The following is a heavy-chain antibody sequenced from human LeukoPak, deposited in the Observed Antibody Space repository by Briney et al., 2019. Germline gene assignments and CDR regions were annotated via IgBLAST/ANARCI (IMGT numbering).Heavy chain of an antibody. CDR1: GGSFSGYY. CDR2: INHSGST. Sequence: SETLSLTCAVYGGSFSGYYWSWIRQPPGKGLEWIGEINHSGSTNYNPSLKSRVTISVDTSKNQFSLKLSSVTAADTAVYYCARAPLLTMVRGVMKRQRYYSDYWGQGTLVTVSS. CDR3: ARAPLLTMVRGVMKRQRYYSDY. D-gene: IGHD3-10*01. J-gene: IGHJ4*02. V-gene: IGHV4-34*01.